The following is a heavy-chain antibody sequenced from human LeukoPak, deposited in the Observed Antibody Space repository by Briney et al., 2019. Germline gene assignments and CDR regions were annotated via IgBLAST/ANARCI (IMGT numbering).Heavy chain of an antibody. V-gene: IGHV3-74*01. CDR1: GFTFSSYS. Sequence: GGSLRLSCAASGFTFSSYSMNWVRQAPGKGLVWVSRINEDGSTTNYADSVKGRSTIFRDNAKNTLYLQMNSLRAEDTAVYYCAKDISEYYYDSSGITGDEYFQHWGQGTLVTVSS. CDR3: AKDISEYYYDSSGITGDEYFQH. J-gene: IGHJ1*01. CDR2: INEDGSTT. D-gene: IGHD3-22*01.